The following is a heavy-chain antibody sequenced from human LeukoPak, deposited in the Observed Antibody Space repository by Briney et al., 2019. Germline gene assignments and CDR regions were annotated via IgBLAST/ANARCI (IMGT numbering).Heavy chain of an antibody. CDR1: GXSISSYY. CDR2: IYYSGST. CDR3: ARERWLDSYYYYGMDV. D-gene: IGHD5-24*01. V-gene: IGHV4-59*01. Sequence: PSETLSLTCTVSGXSISSYYWSWIRQPPGKGLEWIGYIYYSGSTNYNPSLKSRVTISVDTSKNQFSLKLSSVTAADTAVYYCARERWLDSYYYYGMDVWGQGTTVTVSS. J-gene: IGHJ6*02.